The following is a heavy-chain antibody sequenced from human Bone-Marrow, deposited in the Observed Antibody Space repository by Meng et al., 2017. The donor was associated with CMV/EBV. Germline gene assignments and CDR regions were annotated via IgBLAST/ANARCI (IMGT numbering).Heavy chain of an antibody. J-gene: IGHJ6*02. CDR2: IYYSGST. V-gene: IGHV4-59*01. Sequence: SDPLSLPCTVSGGSISSYYWSWIRQPPGKGLEWIGYIYYSGSTNYNPSLKRRVTISVDTSKKPFSLKLSSVAAADTAVYYCAREPAKKGPYGMDVWGQGTTVTVSS. CDR3: AREPAKKGPYGMDV. D-gene: IGHD1-14*01. CDR1: GGSISSYY.